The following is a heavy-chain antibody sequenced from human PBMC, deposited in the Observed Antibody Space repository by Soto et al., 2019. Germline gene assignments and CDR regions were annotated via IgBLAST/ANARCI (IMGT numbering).Heavy chain of an antibody. J-gene: IGHJ3*02. CDR2: INPSGGST. Sequence: GGSVKVSCKASGYTFTSYYMHWVRQAPGQGLEWMGIINPSGGSTSYAQKFQGRVTMTRDTSTSTVYMELSSLRSEDTAVYYCARGIAVAGTDGAFDIWGQGTMVTVSS. CDR3: ARGIAVAGTDGAFDI. D-gene: IGHD6-19*01. CDR1: GYTFTSYY. V-gene: IGHV1-46*01.